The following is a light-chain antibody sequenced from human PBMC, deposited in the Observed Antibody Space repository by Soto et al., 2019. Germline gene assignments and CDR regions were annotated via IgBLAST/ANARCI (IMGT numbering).Light chain of an antibody. J-gene: IGKJ1*01. Sequence: IQMTQSPSTLSASVGDRVTITCPASQSISSWLAWYQQKPGKAPKLLIYDASSLESGVPSRFSGSGSGTEFTLTISSLQPDDFATYYCQQYNSYSTFGQGTKV. CDR1: QSISSW. CDR3: QQYNSYST. V-gene: IGKV1-5*01. CDR2: DAS.